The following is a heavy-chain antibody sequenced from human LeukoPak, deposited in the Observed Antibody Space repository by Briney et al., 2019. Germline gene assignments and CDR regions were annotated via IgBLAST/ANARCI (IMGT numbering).Heavy chain of an antibody. J-gene: IGHJ5*01. V-gene: IGHV4-4*07. Sequence: SDTLSHTCSVSGGTIRYSWWSWIRQPAAKGPEWMGRINDSDTTRYDPSLQSRLTLSVDTSKDQLSLKLTYVSAPDTAGHYFVRGSSASIDFNWFESWGRGILVTVSS. CDR2: INDSDTT. CDR3: VRGSSASIDFNWFES. CDR1: GGTIRYSW. D-gene: IGHD6-13*01.